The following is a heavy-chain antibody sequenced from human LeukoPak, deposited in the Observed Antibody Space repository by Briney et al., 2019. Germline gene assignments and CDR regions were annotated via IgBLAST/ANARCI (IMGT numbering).Heavy chain of an antibody. CDR3: ATGYTSSYSWDS. CDR1: GFTFSSYA. CDR2: ISYDGSNK. J-gene: IGHJ5*01. Sequence: GGSLRLSCAASGFTFSSYAMHWVRQAPGKGLEWVAVISYDGSNKYYADSVKGRFTISRDNARSTLYLQMSSLRAEDMAVYYCATGYTSSYSWDSWGQGTLVTVSS. V-gene: IGHV3-30*04. D-gene: IGHD5-18*01.